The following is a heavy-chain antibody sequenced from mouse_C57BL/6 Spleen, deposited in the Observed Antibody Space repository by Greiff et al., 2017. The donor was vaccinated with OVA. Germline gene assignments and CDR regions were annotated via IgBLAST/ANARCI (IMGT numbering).Heavy chain of an antibody. CDR3: AREVATTVVAPYAMDY. CDR2: IYPSDSET. Sequence: VKLQESGAELVRPGSSVKLSCKASGYTFTSYWMDWVKQRPGQGLEWIGNIYPSDSETHYNQKFKDKATLTVDKSSSTDYMKLRGLTTEDSAVYYCAREVATTVVAPYAMDYWGKGTSVTVSS. J-gene: IGHJ4*01. V-gene: IGHV1-61*01. D-gene: IGHD1-1*01. CDR1: GYTFTSYW.